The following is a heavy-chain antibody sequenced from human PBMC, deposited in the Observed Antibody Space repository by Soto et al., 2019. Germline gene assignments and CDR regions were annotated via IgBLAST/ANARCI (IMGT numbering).Heavy chain of an antibody. J-gene: IGHJ5*02. D-gene: IGHD6-19*01. CDR2: INPSGGST. CDR1: GYTFTSYY. Sequence: ASVKVSCKASGYTFTSYYMHWVRQAPGQGLEWMGIINPSGGSTSYAQKFQGRVTMTRDTSTSTVYMELSSLRSDDTAVYYCARDSRQWLVPDWFDPWGQGTLVTVSS. CDR3: ARDSRQWLVPDWFDP. V-gene: IGHV1-46*01.